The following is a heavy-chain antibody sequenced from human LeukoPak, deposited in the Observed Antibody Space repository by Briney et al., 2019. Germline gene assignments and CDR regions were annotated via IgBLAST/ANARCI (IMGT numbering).Heavy chain of an antibody. D-gene: IGHD5-18*01. Sequence: GASVKVSCKASGYTFTGYYMHWVRQAPGQGLEWMGWINPNSGGTNYAQKLQGRVTMTTDTSTSTAYMELRSLRSDDTAVYYCARRIRGYSYGHNWFDPWGQGTLVTVSS. CDR3: ARRIRGYSYGHNWFDP. CDR2: INPNSGGT. V-gene: IGHV1-2*02. J-gene: IGHJ5*02. CDR1: GYTFTGYY.